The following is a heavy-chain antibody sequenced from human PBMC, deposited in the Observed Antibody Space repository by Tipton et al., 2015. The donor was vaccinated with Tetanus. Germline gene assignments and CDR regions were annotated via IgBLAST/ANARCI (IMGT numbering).Heavy chain of an antibody. J-gene: IGHJ4*02. D-gene: IGHD1-1*01. Sequence: TLSLTCNVSGGSVSSGTYYWTWIRQSPGKGLEWIGYIYYTGGTNYNPSLKSRVTVSVDKSKNQLSLKLRSVTAADTAVYYCARRAGTSRVDYWGQGTLVTVSS. CDR3: ARRAGTSRVDY. V-gene: IGHV4-61*01. CDR1: GGSVSSGTYY. CDR2: IYYTGGT.